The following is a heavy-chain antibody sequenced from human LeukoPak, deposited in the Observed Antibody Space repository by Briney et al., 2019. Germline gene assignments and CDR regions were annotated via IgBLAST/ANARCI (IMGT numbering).Heavy chain of an antibody. CDR1: GGSISSSSYY. D-gene: IGHD6-19*01. CDR3: ARHAIAVAGTSWHYFDY. CDR2: IYYSGST. Sequence: KTSETLSLTCTVSGGSISSSSYYWGWIRQPPGKGLEWIGSIYYSGSTYYSPSLKSRVTISVDTSKNQFSLKLSSVTAADTAVYYCARHAIAVAGTSWHYFDYWGQGTLVTVSS. V-gene: IGHV4-39*01. J-gene: IGHJ4*02.